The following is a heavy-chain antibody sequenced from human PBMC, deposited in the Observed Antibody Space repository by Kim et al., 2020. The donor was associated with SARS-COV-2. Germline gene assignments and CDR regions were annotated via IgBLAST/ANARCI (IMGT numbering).Heavy chain of an antibody. CDR3: ARAKANSVLLWFGVLDAFDI. CDR2: IYYSGST. V-gene: IGHV4-59*11. J-gene: IGHJ3*02. D-gene: IGHD3-10*01. Sequence: SETLSLTCTVSGGSISSHYSSWIRQPPGKGLECIGYIYYSGSTNYNPPLKSRVTISVDTSKNQFSLKLSSVAAADTAVYYCARAKANSVLLWFGVLDAFDIWGQGTMVTVSS. CDR1: GGSISSHY.